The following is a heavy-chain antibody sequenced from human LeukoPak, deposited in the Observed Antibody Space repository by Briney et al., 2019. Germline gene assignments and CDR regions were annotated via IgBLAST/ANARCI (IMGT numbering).Heavy chain of an antibody. Sequence: NPSETLSLTCAVYGGSFSGYYWSWIRQPPGKGLEWIGEINHSGSTNYNPSLKSRVTISVDTSKNQFSLKRSSVTAADTAVYYCARCPRVYYYYYGMDVWGQGTTVTVSS. D-gene: IGHD5-24*01. V-gene: IGHV4-34*01. CDR1: GGSFSGYY. CDR3: ARCPRVYYYYYGMDV. CDR2: INHSGST. J-gene: IGHJ6*02.